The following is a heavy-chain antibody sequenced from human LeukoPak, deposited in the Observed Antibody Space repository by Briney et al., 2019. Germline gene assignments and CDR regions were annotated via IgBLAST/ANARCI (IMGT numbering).Heavy chain of an antibody. D-gene: IGHD5-12*01. CDR1: GFTFSNFW. J-gene: IGHJ4*02. CDR2: IKEDGSDK. Sequence: HPGGSLRLSCAASGFTFSNFWMAWVRQAPGKGLEWVAHIKEDGSDKKYVDSVKGRFTISRDNPKNSLYLQMNSLRAEDTAVYYCARDIGYHTFDYWGQGGLVTVSS. CDR3: ARDIGYHTFDY. V-gene: IGHV3-7*05.